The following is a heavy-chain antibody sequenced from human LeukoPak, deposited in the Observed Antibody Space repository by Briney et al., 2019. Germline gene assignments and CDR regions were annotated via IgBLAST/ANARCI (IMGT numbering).Heavy chain of an antibody. D-gene: IGHD1-1*01. CDR3: ATYINWVAGDV. Sequence: PGGSLRLSCAASGFTFSSYWMSWVRQVPGLGLEWVAHINHEGGGIQYVDSVKGRFTISRDNAKGSVYLQMNSLRAEDTAIYHCATYINWVAGDVWGQGTTVIVSS. CDR1: GFTFSSYW. V-gene: IGHV3-7*01. J-gene: IGHJ6*02. CDR2: INHEGGGI.